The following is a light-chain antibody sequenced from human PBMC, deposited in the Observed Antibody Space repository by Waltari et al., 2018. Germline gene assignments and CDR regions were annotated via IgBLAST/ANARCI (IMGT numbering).Light chain of an antibody. CDR1: QSITSNC. CDR2: GTF. CDR3: QQSAGSPPVYS. Sequence: DIVLTQSPGTLSLSPGEGATLSCRASQSITSNCLAWYQQKPGQAPRLLIYGTFNRPTGIPDRFSGSGSGTDFTLTISRLEPEDFAVYYCQQSAGSPPVYSFGQGTKLEIK. V-gene: IGKV3-20*01. J-gene: IGKJ2*03.